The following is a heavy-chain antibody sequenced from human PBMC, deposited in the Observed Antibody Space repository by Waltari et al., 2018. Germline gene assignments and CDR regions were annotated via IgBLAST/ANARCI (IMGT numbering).Heavy chain of an antibody. CDR3: ARGGSMDV. CDR2: ISSGIGII. CDR1: GFSFRTYT. D-gene: IGHD3-16*01. V-gene: IGHV3-48*02. J-gene: IGHJ6*02. Sequence: EVQLVESGGDLVQPGGSLRLSCVASGFSFRTYTMNWGRQAPGKGLEWISFISSGIGIIYYADSVKGRFTISRDNAKNSLFLQMNSLRDGDTAVYYCARGGSMDVWGQGTTVIVSS.